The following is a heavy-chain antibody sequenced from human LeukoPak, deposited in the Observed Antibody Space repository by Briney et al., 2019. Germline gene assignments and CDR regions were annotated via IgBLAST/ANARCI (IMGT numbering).Heavy chain of an antibody. CDR3: ARGGATKLDY. J-gene: IGHJ4*02. Sequence: SETLSLTCTVSGGSISSGDYYWSWIRQSPGKGLEWIGYIYYSGSTYSNPSLRGRITISVDTSKNQFSLKLSSVTAADTAVYYCARGGATKLDYWGQGTLVTVSS. CDR2: IYYSGST. D-gene: IGHD1-26*01. CDR1: GGSISSGDYY. V-gene: IGHV4-30-4*01.